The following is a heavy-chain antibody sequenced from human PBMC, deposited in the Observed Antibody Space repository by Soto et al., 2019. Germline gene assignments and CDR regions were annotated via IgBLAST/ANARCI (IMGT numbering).Heavy chain of an antibody. CDR2: INHRGSL. V-gene: IGHV4-31*03. Sequence: PSETLSLTCTVTGGSMTSGDQYWTWIRHRPGEGLERFGYINHRGSLYYNPSLKSRVSMSVDTSTNQFSLNLSSVTACDPAVYYCPGELPQRQVRNMVVWGQEATLTVSS. CDR1: GGSMTSGDQY. J-gene: IGHJ6*02. CDR3: PGELPQRQVRNMVV.